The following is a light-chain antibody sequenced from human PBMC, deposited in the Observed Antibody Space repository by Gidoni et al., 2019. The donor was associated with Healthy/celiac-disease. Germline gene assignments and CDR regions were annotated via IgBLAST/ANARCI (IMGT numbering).Light chain of an antibody. CDR3: QQRNSYPRS. V-gene: IGKV1-9*01. Sequence: DIQLTQSPSFLSASVGDRVTITCRASQGLSSYLAWYQQEPGKAANLPSRLSGRGSGTAFTLTISSLQPEEFATYYCQQRNSYPRSFGQGTKLEIK. J-gene: IGKJ2*04. CDR1: QGLSSY.